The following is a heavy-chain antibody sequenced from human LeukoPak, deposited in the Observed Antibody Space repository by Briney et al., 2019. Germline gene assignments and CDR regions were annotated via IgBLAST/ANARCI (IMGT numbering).Heavy chain of an antibody. CDR3: TRGTAVYGGNPPYYFDY. CDR2: IYYSGST. D-gene: IGHD4-23*01. Sequence: PSETLSLTCTVSGGSISSYYWSWIRQPPGKGLEWIGYIYYSGSTNCNPSLKSRVSISVDTSKNQFSLKLTSVTTADTAVYYCTRGTAVYGGNPPYYFDYWGQGTLVTVSS. V-gene: IGHV4-59*01. CDR1: GGSISSYY. J-gene: IGHJ4*02.